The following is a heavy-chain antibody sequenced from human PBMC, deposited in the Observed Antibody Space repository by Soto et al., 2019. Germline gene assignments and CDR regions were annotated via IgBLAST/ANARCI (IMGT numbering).Heavy chain of an antibody. V-gene: IGHV2-5*02. CDR3: AHCTLHDYGDYDPGTSHVFDS. CDR2: LYGDNDK. J-gene: IGHJ4*02. D-gene: IGHD4-17*01. CDR1: GFSLSNSGVG. Sequence: QITLKESGPSPVKPTQTLTVTCTFSGFSLSNSGVGVAWIRQPPGKALEWLALLYGDNDKRYSPSLKNRLTITKDTSKSQVVLTMTNMHTVDTATYYCAHCTLHDYGDYDPGTSHVFDSWGQGTLVTVSS.